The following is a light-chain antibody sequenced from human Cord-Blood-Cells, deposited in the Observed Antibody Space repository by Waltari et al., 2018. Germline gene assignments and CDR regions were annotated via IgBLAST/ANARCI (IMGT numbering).Light chain of an antibody. CDR2: DVS. V-gene: IGLV2-14*01. J-gene: IGLJ1*01. CDR3: SSYTSSSTYV. Sequence: QSALTQPASVSGSPGQSITISCTGPSSDAGGYTYVSWYQQHPGKAPKLMIYDVSNRPSGVSNRFSGSKSGNTASLTISGLQAEDEADYYCSSYTSSSTYVFGTGTKVTVL. CDR1: SSDAGGYTY.